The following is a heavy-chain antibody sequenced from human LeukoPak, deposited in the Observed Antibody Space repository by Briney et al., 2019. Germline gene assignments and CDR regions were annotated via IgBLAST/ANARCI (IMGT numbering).Heavy chain of an antibody. CDR1: GFTFSSYA. CDR3: AKDRGYGDFIFDY. J-gene: IGHJ4*02. Sequence: TGGSLRLSCAASGFTFSSYAMRCVHQAPGKGLEGVSAISGSGGSTYYADSVKGRFTISRDNSKNTLYLQMNSLRAEDTAVYYCAKDRGYGDFIFDYWGQGTLVTVSS. CDR2: ISGSGGST. D-gene: IGHD4-17*01. V-gene: IGHV3-23*01.